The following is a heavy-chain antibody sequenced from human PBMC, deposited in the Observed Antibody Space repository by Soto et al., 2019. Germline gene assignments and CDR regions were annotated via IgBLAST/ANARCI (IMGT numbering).Heavy chain of an antibody. Sequence: ASVKVSSKASGYTFTSYDINWVRQATGQGLEWMGWMNPNSGNTGYAQKFQGRVTMTRNTSISTAYMELSSLRSEDTAVYYCARGITIFGVVSGWGQGTLVTVSS. V-gene: IGHV1-8*01. D-gene: IGHD3-3*01. CDR1: GYTFTSYD. CDR3: ARGITIFGVVSG. J-gene: IGHJ4*02. CDR2: MNPNSGNT.